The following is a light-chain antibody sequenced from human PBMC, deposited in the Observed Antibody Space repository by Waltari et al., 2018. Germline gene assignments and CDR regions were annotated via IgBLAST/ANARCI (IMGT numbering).Light chain of an antibody. CDR1: TLGDKY. CDR3: QAWDSSTYV. CDR2: QDR. V-gene: IGLV3-1*01. J-gene: IGLJ1*01. Sequence: SYELTQPPSVSVSPGQTASITCSGATLGDKYVCWYQQKPGQSPLLVIYQDRKRPSGIPERFSGSNSGNTATLTISGTQAMDEADYFCQAWDSSTYVFGTGTKVTVL.